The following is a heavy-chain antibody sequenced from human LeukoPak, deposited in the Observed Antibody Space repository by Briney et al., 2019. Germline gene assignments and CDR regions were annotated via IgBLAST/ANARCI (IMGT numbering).Heavy chain of an antibody. D-gene: IGHD3-3*01. CDR1: GFTFSSYA. V-gene: IGHV3-23*01. CDR2: ISGSGGST. CDR3: AKRSGYDFWSGFDP. J-gene: IGHJ5*02. Sequence: GGSLRLSCAASGFTFSSYAMRWVRQAPGKGLEWVSGISGSGGSTSYADSVKGRFTVSRDNSKNPLYLQMSSLRAEDTALYYCAKRSGYDFWSGFDPWGQGTLVIVSS.